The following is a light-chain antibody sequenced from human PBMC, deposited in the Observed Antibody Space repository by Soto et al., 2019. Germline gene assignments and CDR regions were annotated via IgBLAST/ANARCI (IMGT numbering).Light chain of an antibody. CDR1: SSDVGGYKY. CDR3: CSYAGSYTLV. CDR2: EVS. J-gene: IGLJ1*01. Sequence: QSALAQPPSASGSPGQSVTVSCTGTSSDVGGYKYVSWYQQHPGKAPKLMIYEVSNRPSGVSNRFSGSKSGNTASLTISGLRAEDEADYYCCSYAGSYTLVFGTGTKVTVL. V-gene: IGLV2-8*01.